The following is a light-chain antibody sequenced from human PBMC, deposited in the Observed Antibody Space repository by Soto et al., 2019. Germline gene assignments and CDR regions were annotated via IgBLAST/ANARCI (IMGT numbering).Light chain of an antibody. CDR1: QSVSSSY. V-gene: IGKV3-20*01. CDR3: QKYGSSPLT. CDR2: GAS. Sequence: EIVLTQSPGTLSLSPGERATLSCRASQSVSSSYLAWYQQKPGQAPRLLIYGASSRATGIPDRFSGSGSGTDFTLTISRLEPEDFAVYYCQKYGSSPLTLRGGTKVNIK. J-gene: IGKJ4*01.